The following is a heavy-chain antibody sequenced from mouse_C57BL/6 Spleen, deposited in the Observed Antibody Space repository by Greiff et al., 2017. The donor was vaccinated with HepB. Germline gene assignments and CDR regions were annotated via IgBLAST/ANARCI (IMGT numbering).Heavy chain of an antibody. V-gene: IGHV2-5*01. J-gene: IGHJ1*03. CDR1: GFSLTSYG. CDR2: IWRGGST. Sequence: QVQLQQSGPGLVQPSQSLSITCTVSGFSLTSYGVHWVRQSPGKGLEWLGVIWRGGSTDYNAAFMSRLSITKDNSKSQVFFKMNSLQADDTAIYYCAKNFYYYGSSSHWYFDVWGTGTTVTVSS. CDR3: AKNFYYYGSSSHWYFDV. D-gene: IGHD1-1*01.